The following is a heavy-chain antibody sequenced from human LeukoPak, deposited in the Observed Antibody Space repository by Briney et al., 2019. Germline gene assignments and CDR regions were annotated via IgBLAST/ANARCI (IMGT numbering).Heavy chain of an antibody. CDR2: ISGSGGST. CDR3: AKDSLIVVVITFAY. D-gene: IGHD3-22*01. Sequence: GGSLRLSCAASGFTFSSYAMSWVRQAPGTGLEWVSAISGSGGSTYYADSVKGRFTTSRDNSKNTLYLQMNSLRAEDTAVYYCAKDSLIVVVITFAYWGQGTLVTVSS. V-gene: IGHV3-23*01. CDR1: GFTFSSYA. J-gene: IGHJ4*02.